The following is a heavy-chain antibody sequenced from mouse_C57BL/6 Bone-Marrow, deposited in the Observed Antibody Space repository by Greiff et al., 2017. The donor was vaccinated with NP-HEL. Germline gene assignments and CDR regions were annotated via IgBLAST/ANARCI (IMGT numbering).Heavy chain of an antibody. J-gene: IGHJ4*01. D-gene: IGHD1-1*01. Sequence: QLVESGPGLVQPSQSLSITCTVSGFSLTSYGVHWVRQSPGKGLEWLGVIWSGGSTDYNAAFISRLSISKDNSKSQVFFKMNSLQADDTAIYYCARKGITTVVANYAMDYWGQGTSVTVSS. CDR2: IWSGGST. CDR3: ARKGITTVVANYAMDY. V-gene: IGHV2-2*01. CDR1: GFSLTSYG.